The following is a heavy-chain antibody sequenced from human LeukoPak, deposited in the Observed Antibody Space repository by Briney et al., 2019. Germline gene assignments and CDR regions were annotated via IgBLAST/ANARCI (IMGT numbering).Heavy chain of an antibody. Sequence: GGSLRLSCAASGFTFSSYSMNWVRQAPGRGLEWVANIKQDGIEKYYADSVRGRFTISRDNAKNSLFLQMNSLRDEDTAVHYCASERPSSSWYDYWGQGTLVTVSS. CDR3: ASERPSSSWYDY. D-gene: IGHD6-13*01. CDR2: IKQDGIEK. J-gene: IGHJ4*02. CDR1: GFTFSSYS. V-gene: IGHV3-7*01.